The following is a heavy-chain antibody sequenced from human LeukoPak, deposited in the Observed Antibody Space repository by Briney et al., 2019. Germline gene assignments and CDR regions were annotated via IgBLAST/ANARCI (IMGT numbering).Heavy chain of an antibody. D-gene: IGHD3-10*01. CDR2: IYSGDRT. V-gene: IGHV3-66*01. CDR1: GFTVSTNY. Sequence: AGGSLRLSCAASGFTVSTNYMSWVRQAPGKGLEWVSIIYSGDRTDYADSLKGRFTISRDTSKNTLYLQMSSLRAEDTAVYYCARDARKQGLWSWGQGTLVTVSS. CDR3: ARDARKQGLWS. J-gene: IGHJ4*02.